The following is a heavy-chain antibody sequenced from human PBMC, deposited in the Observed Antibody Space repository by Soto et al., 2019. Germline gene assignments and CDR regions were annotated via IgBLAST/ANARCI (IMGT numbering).Heavy chain of an antibody. D-gene: IGHD2-21*02. CDR2: TYYRSKWYN. CDR1: GASVSSNSAA. J-gene: IGHJ3*02. Sequence: PSETLSLTCAISGASVSSNSAALNCISQSPSRGLEWLGRTYYRSKWYNDYAVSVKSRITINPDTSKNQFSLQLNSVTPEDTAVYYCARDRGLLGENDAFDIWGQGTMVTVSS. CDR3: ARDRGLLGENDAFDI. V-gene: IGHV6-1*01.